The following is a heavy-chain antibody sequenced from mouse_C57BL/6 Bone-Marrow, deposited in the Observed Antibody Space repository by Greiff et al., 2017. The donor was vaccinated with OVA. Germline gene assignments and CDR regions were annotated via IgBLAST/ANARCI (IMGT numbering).Heavy chain of an antibody. CDR3: ARQLDY. V-gene: IGHV1-42*01. J-gene: IGHJ2*01. CDR2: INPSTGGT. Sequence: VQLQQSGPELVKPGASVQISCKASGYSFTGYYMNWVKQSPEKSLEWIGEINPSTGGTTYNQKFKAKATLTVDKSSSTAYMQLKSLTSEDSAVYYCARQLDYWGQGTTLTVSS. CDR1: GYSFTGYY.